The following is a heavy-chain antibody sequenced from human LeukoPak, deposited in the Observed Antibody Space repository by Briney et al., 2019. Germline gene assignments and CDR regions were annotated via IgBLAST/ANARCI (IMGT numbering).Heavy chain of an antibody. Sequence: SETLSLTCTVSGGSISTYYWSWIRQPPGKGLEWIGYIYYSGSTNYNPSLKSRVTISVDTSKNQFSLKLSSVTAADTAVYYCERDRNGDLNWFDPWGQGTLVTVSS. CDR3: ERDRNGDLNWFDP. V-gene: IGHV4-59*01. J-gene: IGHJ5*02. CDR2: IYYSGST. D-gene: IGHD4-17*01. CDR1: GGSISTYY.